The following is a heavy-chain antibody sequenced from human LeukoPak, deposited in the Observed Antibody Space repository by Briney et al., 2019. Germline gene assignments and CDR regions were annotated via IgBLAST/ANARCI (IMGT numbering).Heavy chain of an antibody. J-gene: IGHJ4*02. Sequence: GGSLRLSCAASGFTFGTHAMTWVRQAPGKGLEWVSGMSGSGDTTYYADSVKGRFTISRDNSKNTLFLQMNSLRAEDTAVYYCAKLAGISGWYVYYFDYWGQGTLVTVS. CDR1: GFTFGTHA. CDR3: AKLAGISGWYVYYFDY. D-gene: IGHD6-19*01. V-gene: IGHV3-23*01. CDR2: MSGSGDTT.